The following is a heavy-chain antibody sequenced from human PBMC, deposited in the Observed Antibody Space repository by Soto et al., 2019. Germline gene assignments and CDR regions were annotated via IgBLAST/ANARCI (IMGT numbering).Heavy chain of an antibody. CDR2: IIPIFGTA. CDR3: ARDGYISSWYGTKVGFDY. CDR1: GGTFSSYA. D-gene: IGHD6-13*01. J-gene: IGHJ4*02. V-gene: IGHV1-69*13. Sequence: GYSLKVSCKASGGTFSSYAISWVRQAPGQGLEWMGGIIPIFGTANYAQKFQGRVTITADESTSTAYMELSSLRSEDTAVYYCARDGYISSWYGTKVGFDYWGQGTLVTVCS.